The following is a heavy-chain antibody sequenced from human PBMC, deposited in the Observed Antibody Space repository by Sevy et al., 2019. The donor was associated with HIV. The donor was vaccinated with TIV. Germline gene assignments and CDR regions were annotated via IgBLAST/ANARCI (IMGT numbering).Heavy chain of an antibody. D-gene: IGHD2-2*01. CDR2: IKQDGSER. V-gene: IGHV3-7*01. Sequence: GGSLRLSCAASGFTFSSYWLNWVRQAPGKELEWVANIKQDGSERYYVDSVKGRFTISRDNAKNSLYLQMNSLRAEDTAVYYCARGSFCSSASCYSGGYHYWGQGTLVTVSS. CDR3: ARGSFCSSASCYSGGYHY. CDR1: GFTFSSYW. J-gene: IGHJ4*02.